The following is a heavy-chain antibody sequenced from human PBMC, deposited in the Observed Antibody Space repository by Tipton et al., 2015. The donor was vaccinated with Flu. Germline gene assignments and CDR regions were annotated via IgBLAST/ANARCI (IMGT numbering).Heavy chain of an antibody. CDR1: GGSFSGYY. V-gene: IGHV4-34*01. J-gene: IGHJ6*02. CDR3: ARADTSSIAARGGMDV. CDR2: INHSGST. D-gene: IGHD6-6*01. Sequence: TLSLTCAVYGGSFSGYYWSWIRQPPGKGLEWIGEINHSGSTNYNPSLESRVTISVDTSKNQFSLKLSSVTAADTAVYYCARADTSSIAARGGMDVWGQGP.